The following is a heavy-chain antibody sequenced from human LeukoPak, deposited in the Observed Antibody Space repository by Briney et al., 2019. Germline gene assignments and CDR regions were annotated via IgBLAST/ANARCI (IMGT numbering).Heavy chain of an antibody. J-gene: IGHJ3*02. Sequence: PGGSLRLSCAASGFTFSSYAMSWVRQAPGKGLEWVSAISGMGGSTYYADSMKGRFTISRDNSKKTLYLQMNRLRDEDTAVYYCAKTRSSGWSTDAFDIWGQGTMVTVSS. CDR3: AKTRSSGWSTDAFDI. V-gene: IGHV3-23*01. CDR1: GFTFSSYA. D-gene: IGHD6-19*01. CDR2: ISGMGGST.